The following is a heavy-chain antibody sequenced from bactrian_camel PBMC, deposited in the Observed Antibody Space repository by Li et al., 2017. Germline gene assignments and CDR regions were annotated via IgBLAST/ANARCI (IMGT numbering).Heavy chain of an antibody. D-gene: IGHD3*01. Sequence: VQLVESGGGLVQPGGSLSLSCAASGFTFINYWVYWVRQAPGKGLEWVSSINSDGRRTYYTDSVKGRFTISRDNAKNTLYLQLNSLKTEDTAMYYCANLGVYWGQGTQVTV. CDR2: INSDGRRT. CDR1: GFTFINYW. J-gene: IGHJ4*01. CDR3: ANLGVY. V-gene: IGHV3S6*01.